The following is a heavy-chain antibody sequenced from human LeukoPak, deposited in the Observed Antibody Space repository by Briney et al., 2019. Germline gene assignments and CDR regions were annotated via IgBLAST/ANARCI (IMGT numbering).Heavy chain of an antibody. J-gene: IGHJ4*02. V-gene: IGHV4-59*01. CDR3: ARTPPPRYYFDY. CDR1: GGSISSYY. D-gene: IGHD3-3*01. CDR2: IYYSGST. Sequence: SETLSLTCTVSGGSISSYYWSWIRQPPGKGLEWIGYIYYSGSTNYNPSLKSRVTISVDTSKNQFSLKLSSVTAADTAVYYRARTPPPRYYFDYWGQGTLVTVSS.